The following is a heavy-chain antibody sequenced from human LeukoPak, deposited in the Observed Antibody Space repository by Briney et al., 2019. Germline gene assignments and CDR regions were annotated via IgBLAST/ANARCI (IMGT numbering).Heavy chain of an antibody. CDR1: GGSFSGYY. CDR2: INHSGST. Sequence: SETLSLTCAVYGGSFSGYYWSWIRQPPGKGLEWMGEINHSGSTNYNPSLKSRVTISVDTSKNQFSLKLSSVTAADTAVYYCARVGRYYDSSGPYDAFDIWGQGTMVTVSS. CDR3: ARVGRYYDSSGPYDAFDI. V-gene: IGHV4-34*01. D-gene: IGHD3-22*01. J-gene: IGHJ3*02.